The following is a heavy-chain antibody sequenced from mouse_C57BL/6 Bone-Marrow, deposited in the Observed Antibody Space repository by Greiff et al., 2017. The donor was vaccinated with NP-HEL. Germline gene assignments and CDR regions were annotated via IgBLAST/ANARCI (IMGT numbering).Heavy chain of an antibody. J-gene: IGHJ2*01. V-gene: IGHV5-4*01. CDR3: ARPGGDY. CDR1: GFTFSSYA. Sequence: EVQGVESGGGLVKPGGSLKLSCAASGFTFSSYAMSWVRQTPEKRLEWVATISDGGSYTYYPDNVKGRFTISRDNAKNNLYLQMSHLKSEDTAMYYCARPGGDYWGQGTTLTVSS. CDR2: ISDGGSYT.